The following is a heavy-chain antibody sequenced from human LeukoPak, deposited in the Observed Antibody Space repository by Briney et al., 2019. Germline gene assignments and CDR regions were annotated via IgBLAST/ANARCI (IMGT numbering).Heavy chain of an antibody. V-gene: IGHV3-23*01. D-gene: IGHD6-13*01. CDR1: GFTFSSYW. J-gene: IGHJ4*02. CDR3: VKDSGGYSSSSFGS. CDR2: ISGSGGST. Sequence: GGSLRLSCAASGFTFSSYWMSWVRQAPGKGLEWVAAISGSGGSTYYADSVKGRFTISRDNSENTLYLQMNSLRAEDTAVYYCVKDSGGYSSSSFGSWGQGTLVTVSS.